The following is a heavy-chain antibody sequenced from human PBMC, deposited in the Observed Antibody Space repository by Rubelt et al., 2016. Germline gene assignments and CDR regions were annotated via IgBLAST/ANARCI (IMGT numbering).Heavy chain of an antibody. D-gene: IGHD5-12*01. J-gene: IGHJ4*02. V-gene: IGHV3-48*03. CDR1: GFTFSSYE. CDR2: ISSSGSTI. CDR3: ARSDIVATITDY. Sequence: EVQLVESGGGLVQPGGSLRLSCAASGFTFSSYEMNWVRQAPGQGLEWVSYISSSGSTIYYADSVKGRFTISRDNAKNSLYLQMNSLRAEDTAVYYCARSDIVATITDYWGQGTLVTVSS.